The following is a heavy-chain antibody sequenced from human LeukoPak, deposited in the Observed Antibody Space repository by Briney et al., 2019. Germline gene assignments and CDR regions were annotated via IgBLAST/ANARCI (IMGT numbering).Heavy chain of an antibody. J-gene: IGHJ6*03. D-gene: IGHD4-17*01. CDR2: TSAYNGIT. V-gene: IGHV1-18*01. Sequence: GASVKVSCKTSGYGFNSYGISWVRQAPGQGLEWLGWTSAYNGITTYAQSLQGRVTITTDTFTTTVFMELRSLTSDDTAVYFCARVYGDYPAGMDVWGKGTTVIVS. CDR3: ARVYGDYPAGMDV. CDR1: GYGFNSYG.